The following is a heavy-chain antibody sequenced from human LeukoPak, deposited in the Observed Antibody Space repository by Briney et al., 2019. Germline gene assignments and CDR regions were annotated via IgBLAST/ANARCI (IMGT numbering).Heavy chain of an antibody. CDR3: AKSTIAARPGYYYGMDV. V-gene: IGHV3-9*01. CDR2: ISWNSGSI. CDR1: GFTFDDYA. D-gene: IGHD6-6*01. J-gene: IGHJ6*02. Sequence: PGGSLRLSCAASGFTFDDYAMHWVRQAPGKGLEWVSGISWNSGSIGYADSVKGRFTISRDNAKNSLYLQMNSLRGEDTALYFCAKSTIAARPGYYYGMDVWGHGTTVTVSS.